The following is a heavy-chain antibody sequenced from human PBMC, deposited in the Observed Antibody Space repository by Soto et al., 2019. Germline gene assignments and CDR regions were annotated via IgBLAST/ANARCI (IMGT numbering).Heavy chain of an antibody. J-gene: IGHJ4*02. D-gene: IGHD6-6*01. CDR1: GGSISSSNW. CDR3: ARDRSNSPDFFDF. Sequence: SETLSLTCAVSGGSISSSNWWSWVRQPPGKGLEWIGYIYYTGSTNYNPSLKSRVTISVDTSKNQFSLKVNSVTAADTAVYYCARDRSNSPDFFDFWGQGTLVTVSS. CDR2: IYYTGST. V-gene: IGHV4-4*02.